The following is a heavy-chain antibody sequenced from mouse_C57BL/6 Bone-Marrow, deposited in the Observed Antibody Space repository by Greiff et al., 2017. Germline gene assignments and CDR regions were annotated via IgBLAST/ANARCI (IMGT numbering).Heavy chain of an antibody. D-gene: IGHD1-1*01. J-gene: IGHJ2*01. CDR1: GYSFTGYY. CDR3: ARWMLRFDY. V-gene: IGHV1-42*01. Sequence: VQLKESGPELVKPGASVKISCKASGYSFTGYYMNWVKQSPEKSLEWIGEINPSTGGTTYNQKFKAKATLTVDKSSSTAYMQLKSLTSEDSAVYYCARWMLRFDYWGQGTTLTVSS. CDR2: INPSTGGT.